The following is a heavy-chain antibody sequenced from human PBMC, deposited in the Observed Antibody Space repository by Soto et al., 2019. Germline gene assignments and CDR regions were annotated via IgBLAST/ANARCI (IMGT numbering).Heavy chain of an antibody. D-gene: IGHD1-20*01. CDR1: RFTFSDFA. CDR3: AKDAVPYNGKWDWFDS. Sequence: DVQLLESGGGLVQPGGPLTLSCAASRFTFSDFAMSWVRQVPGKGLEWVSSTGGGGSDTYYADSVKGRFTISRDNSKNTLYLQMDGLRDEDTAIYYCAKDAVPYNGKWDWFDSWGQGTLVIVSS. V-gene: IGHV3-23*01. CDR2: TGGGGSDT. J-gene: IGHJ5*01.